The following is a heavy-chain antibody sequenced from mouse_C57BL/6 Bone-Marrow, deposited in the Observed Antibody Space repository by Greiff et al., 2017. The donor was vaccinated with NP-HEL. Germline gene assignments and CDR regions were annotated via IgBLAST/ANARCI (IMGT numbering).Heavy chain of an antibody. CDR3: ARELAWFAY. D-gene: IGHD4-1*01. Sequence: EVKLVESGPELVKPGASVKMSCKASGYTFTDYNMHWVKQSHGKSLEWIGYINPNNGGTSYNQKFKGKATLTVNKSSSTAYMELRSLTSEDSAVYYCARELAWFAYWGQGTLVTVSA. V-gene: IGHV1-22*01. CDR1: GYTFTDYN. J-gene: IGHJ3*01. CDR2: INPNNGGT.